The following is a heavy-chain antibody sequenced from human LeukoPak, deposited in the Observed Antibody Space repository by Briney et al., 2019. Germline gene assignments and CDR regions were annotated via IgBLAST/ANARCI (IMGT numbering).Heavy chain of an antibody. V-gene: IGHV3-23*01. D-gene: IGHD3-10*01. CDR3: AKDQVSGVTMVRGNPIDY. CDR2: ISGSGGST. Sequence: GGSLRLSCAASGFTFSSYAMSWVRQAPGKGLEWVSAISGSGGSTYYADSVKGRFTISRDNSKNTLYLQMNSLRAEDTAVYYCAKDQVSGVTMVRGNPIDYWGQGTLVTVSS. J-gene: IGHJ4*02. CDR1: GFTFSSYA.